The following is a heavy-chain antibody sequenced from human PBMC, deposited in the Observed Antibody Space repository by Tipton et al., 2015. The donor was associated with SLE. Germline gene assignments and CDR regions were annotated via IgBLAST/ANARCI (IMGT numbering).Heavy chain of an antibody. CDR3: AKEGRRGDFDS. V-gene: IGHV3-23*01. CDR2: ISGSGGNT. J-gene: IGHJ4*02. CDR1: GFTFSSYS. Sequence: GSLRLSCAASGFTFSSYSMNWVRQAPGKGVEWVSTISGSGGNTYYADSVKGRFTISRDNSKNTLFLQMSSLRAEDTAVYYCAKEGRRGDFDSWGQGTLVTVSS. D-gene: IGHD1-1*01.